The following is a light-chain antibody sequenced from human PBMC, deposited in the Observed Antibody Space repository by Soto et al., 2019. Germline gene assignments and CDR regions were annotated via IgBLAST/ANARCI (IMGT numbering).Light chain of an antibody. CDR2: DVS. CDR1: SSDIGAYNY. V-gene: IGLV2-14*03. CDR3: SSLTTSATLV. Sequence: QSALTQPASVSGSPGQSITISCTGTSSDIGAYNYVSWYQQLPGKVPKLMIYDVSDRPSGVSNRFSGSKSANTAALTISGLRAEDEADYYCSSLTTSATLVFGGGTKVTVL. J-gene: IGLJ2*01.